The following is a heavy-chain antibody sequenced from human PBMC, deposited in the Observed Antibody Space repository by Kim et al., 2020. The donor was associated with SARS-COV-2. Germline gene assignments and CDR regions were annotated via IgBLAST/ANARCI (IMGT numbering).Heavy chain of an antibody. Sequence: SETLSLTCAVYGGSFSGYYWSWIRQPPGKGLEWIGEINHSGSTNYNPSLKSRVTISVDTSKNQFSLKLSSVTAADTAVYYCARGPIYYASLGGYYYYGMDVWGQGTTVTVSS. CDR1: GGSFSGYY. CDR3: ARGPIYYASLGGYYYYGMDV. J-gene: IGHJ6*02. V-gene: IGHV4-34*01. CDR2: INHSGST. D-gene: IGHD2-2*01.